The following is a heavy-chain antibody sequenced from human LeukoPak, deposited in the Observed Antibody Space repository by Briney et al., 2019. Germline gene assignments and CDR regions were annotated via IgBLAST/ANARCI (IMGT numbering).Heavy chain of an antibody. CDR1: GFTFSSYG. V-gene: IGHV3-33*06. Sequence: GRSLRLSCAASGFTFSSYGMHWVRQAPGKGLEWVAAIWYDGSNKYYADSVKGRFTISRDNSKNTLYLQMNSLRAEDTAVYYCAKDEKGVIFGHYGGNPGGYWGQGTLVTVSS. D-gene: IGHD4-23*01. J-gene: IGHJ4*02. CDR2: IWYDGSNK. CDR3: AKDEKGVIFGHYGGNPGGY.